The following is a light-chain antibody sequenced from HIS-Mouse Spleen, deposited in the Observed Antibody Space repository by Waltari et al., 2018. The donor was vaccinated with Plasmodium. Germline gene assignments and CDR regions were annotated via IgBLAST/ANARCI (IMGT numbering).Light chain of an antibody. CDR3: MIWPSNASGV. CDR2: PYSDSDK. Sequence: QPVLTQPPSSSASPGESARLTCTLPSDITVCSYTISWHQQNPGSPPRYLLYPYSDSDKGQGSGVPSRFSGSKDASANTGILLISGLQSEDEADYYCMIWPSNASGVFGGGTKLTVL. V-gene: IGLV5-37*01. J-gene: IGLJ3*02. CDR1: SDITVCSYT.